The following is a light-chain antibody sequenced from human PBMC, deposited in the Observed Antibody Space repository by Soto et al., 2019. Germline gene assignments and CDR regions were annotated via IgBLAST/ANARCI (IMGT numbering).Light chain of an antibody. CDR3: GTWDSSLSAWV. CDR1: SSNIENNY. Sequence: QSVLTQPPSVSAAPGQRVTISCSGSSSNIENNYVSWYQQLPGTAPQLLIYDNNKRPSGIPGRFSGSKSGTSATLGITGLQTGDEAEYYCGTWDSSLSAWVFGGGTKVTVL. J-gene: IGLJ3*02. V-gene: IGLV1-51*01. CDR2: DNN.